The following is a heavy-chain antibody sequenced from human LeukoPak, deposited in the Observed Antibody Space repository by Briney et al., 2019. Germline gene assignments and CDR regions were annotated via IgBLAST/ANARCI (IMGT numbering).Heavy chain of an antibody. CDR1: GGSISSGGYY. CDR3: ARGRGDSRGTSFDY. J-gene: IGHJ4*02. CDR2: IYYTGST. V-gene: IGHV4-61*08. Sequence: SETLSLTCTVSGGSISSGGYYWSWIRQHPGKGLEWIGYIYYTGSTTYNPSLRSRVAISIDTSKNQFSLRLNSVTAADTAVYYCARGRGDSRGTSFDYWGQGTLVTVSS. D-gene: IGHD3-22*01.